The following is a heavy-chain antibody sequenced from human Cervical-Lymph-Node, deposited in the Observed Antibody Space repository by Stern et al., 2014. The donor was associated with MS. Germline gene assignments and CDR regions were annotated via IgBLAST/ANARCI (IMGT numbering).Heavy chain of an antibody. J-gene: IGHJ4*02. CDR2: IIPILGRA. CDR3: ARTSTRGLDY. D-gene: IGHD3-10*01. Sequence: DQLVESGAEVKKPGSSVKVSCKASGGTVSSYAITWVRQAPGQGLEWMGGIIPILGRANYAQKFQGRVTITADESTNTASMELSSLRSEDTAVYFCARTSTRGLDYWGQGTLVIVSS. V-gene: IGHV1-69*01. CDR1: GGTVSSYA.